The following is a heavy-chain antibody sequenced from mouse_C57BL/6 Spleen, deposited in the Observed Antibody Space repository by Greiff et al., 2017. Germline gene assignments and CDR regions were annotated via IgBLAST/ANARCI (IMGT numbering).Heavy chain of an antibody. CDR2: INPNNGGT. Sequence: EVKLQESGPELVKPGASVKMSCKASGYTFTDYNMHWVKQSHGKSLEWIGYINPNNGGTSYNQKFKGKATLTVNKSSSTAYMELRSLTSEDSAVYYCARDTARGFDYWGQGTTLTVSS. D-gene: IGHD3-1*01. V-gene: IGHV1-22*01. J-gene: IGHJ2*01. CDR3: ARDTARGFDY. CDR1: GYTFTDYN.